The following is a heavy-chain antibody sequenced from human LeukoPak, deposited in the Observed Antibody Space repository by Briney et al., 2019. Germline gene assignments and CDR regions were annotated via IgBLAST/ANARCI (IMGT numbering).Heavy chain of an antibody. D-gene: IGHD2-8*02. CDR3: ARLTGY. CDR2: IYYSGST. V-gene: IGHV4-39*01. J-gene: IGHJ4*02. CDR1: GGSISSSRYY. Sequence: PSETLSLTCTVSGGSISSSRYYWGWIRQPPGKGLEWIGRIYYSGSTDYKPSLKSRVTIAVDTSKNQFSLKLTSVTAADTAVYYCARLTGYWGQGTLVTVSS.